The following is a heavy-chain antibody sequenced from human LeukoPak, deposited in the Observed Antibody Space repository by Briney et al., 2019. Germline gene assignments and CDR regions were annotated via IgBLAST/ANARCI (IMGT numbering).Heavy chain of an antibody. CDR2: IRSKALYGTS. CDR1: GFRFGGYA. CDR3: VRESVRDYYFDF. Sequence: GGSLRLSCSGSGFRFGGYALSWVRQAPGKGLEWVGFIRSKALYGTSEYAASVEGRFSISRDDSNNIVYLQMNSLKTEDTGVYFCVRESVRDYYFDFWGQGTLVTVSS. J-gene: IGHJ4*02. D-gene: IGHD3-10*02. V-gene: IGHV3-49*04.